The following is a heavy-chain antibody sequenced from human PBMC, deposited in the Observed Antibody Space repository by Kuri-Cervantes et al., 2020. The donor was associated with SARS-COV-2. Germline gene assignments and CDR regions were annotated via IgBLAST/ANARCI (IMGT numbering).Heavy chain of an antibody. Sequence: ASVKVSCKASGYTFTSYSLTWVRQAPGQGLEWMGWISPYNGKTHYAQNLQDRVTMTTDTATSTAYMELSSLRSDDTAVYYCARDSGDWNPDGFDIWGQGTMVTVSS. CDR3: ARDSGDWNPDGFDI. CDR1: GYTFTSYS. J-gene: IGHJ3*02. V-gene: IGHV1-18*01. CDR2: ISPYNGKT. D-gene: IGHD1-1*01.